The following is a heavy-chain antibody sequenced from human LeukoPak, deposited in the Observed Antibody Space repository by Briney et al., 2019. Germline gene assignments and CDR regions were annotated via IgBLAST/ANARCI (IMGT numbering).Heavy chain of an antibody. CDR3: ARTVLLWFGETYYFDY. CDR1: GFTFSSYS. D-gene: IGHD3-10*01. CDR2: ISSSSSTI. V-gene: IGHV3-48*04. J-gene: IGHJ4*02. Sequence: GGSLRLSCAASGFTFSSYSMNWVRQAPGKGLEWVSYISSSSSTIYYADSVKGRFTISRDNAKNSLYLQMNSLRAEDTAVYYCARTVLLWFGETYYFDYWGQGTLVTVSS.